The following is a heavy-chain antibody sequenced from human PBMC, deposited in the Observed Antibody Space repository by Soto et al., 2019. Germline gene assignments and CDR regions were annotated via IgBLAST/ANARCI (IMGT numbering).Heavy chain of an antibody. Sequence: SVKVSCKTSVYNFTNFDINWVRQAPGRGLVWMGWMNPSSGETGSAQNFQGRVTMTRDISTRTFFMQLTSLRSEDTAIYYCARLAEYCNGIKCYSNFDFWGRGTQVTVSS. CDR1: VYNFTNFD. D-gene: IGHD3-9*01. CDR3: ARLAEYCNGIKCYSNFDF. J-gene: IGHJ2*01. V-gene: IGHV1-8*01. CDR2: MNPSSGET.